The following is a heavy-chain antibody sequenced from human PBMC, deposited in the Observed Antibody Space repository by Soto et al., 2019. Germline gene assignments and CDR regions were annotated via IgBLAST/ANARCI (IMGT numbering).Heavy chain of an antibody. CDR2: ISYSGTT. D-gene: IGHD3-3*01. V-gene: IGHV4-39*02. Sequence: SETLSLTCSVSGGSFNNSLYYWGWIRQPPGKGLEWIGTISYSGTTYYNPSLKSRITMSIDTSKNHFSLKVRSVTAADTAVYYCASSYYDFWSGYPDIWGQGTMVTVSS. CDR1: GGSFNNSLYY. CDR3: ASSYYDFWSGYPDI. J-gene: IGHJ3*02.